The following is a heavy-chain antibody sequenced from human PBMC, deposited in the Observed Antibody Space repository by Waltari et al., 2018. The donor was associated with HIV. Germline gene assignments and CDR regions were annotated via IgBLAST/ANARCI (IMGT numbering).Heavy chain of an antibody. CDR3: ARDRHYDILTGSYFDY. D-gene: IGHD3-9*01. CDR2: IKQDGSEK. J-gene: IGHJ4*02. CDR1: GFTLSSIW. V-gene: IGHV3-7*01. Sequence: EVQLVESGGGLVQPGGSLGLSCAASGFTLSSIWMSWVRQAPGKGLEWVAKIKQDGSEKYYVDSVKGRFTISRDNAKNSLYLQMNSLRAEDTAVYYCARDRHYDILTGSYFDYWGQGTLVTVSS.